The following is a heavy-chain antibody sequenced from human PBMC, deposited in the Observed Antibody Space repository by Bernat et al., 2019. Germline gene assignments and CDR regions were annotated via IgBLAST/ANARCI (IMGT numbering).Heavy chain of an antibody. Sequence: EVQLVQSGAEVKKPGESLKISCKGSGYSFTSYWIGWVRQMPGKGLEWMGIIYPGDSDTRYSPSFQGQVTISADKSISTAYLQWSSLKASDTVMYYCASTTLRYCSGGSCYSDAFDIWGEGTIVAVS. CDR2: IYPGDSDT. CDR3: ASTTLRYCSGGSCYSDAFDI. D-gene: IGHD2-15*01. CDR1: GYSFTSYW. J-gene: IGHJ3*02. V-gene: IGHV5-51*01.